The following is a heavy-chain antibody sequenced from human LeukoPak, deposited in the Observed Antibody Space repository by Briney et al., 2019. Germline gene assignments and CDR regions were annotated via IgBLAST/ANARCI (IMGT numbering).Heavy chain of an antibody. Sequence: SQTLSLTCTVSGGSISGGSYYWSWIRQPAGKGLEWIGRIYPSGSTNYNPSLKSRVTISIDTSKNHFSLRLSSVTAADTASYYCARGYAYGPNYYFDYWGQGTLVTVSS. CDR1: GGSISGGSYY. V-gene: IGHV4-61*02. CDR3: ARGYAYGPNYYFDY. CDR2: IYPSGST. J-gene: IGHJ4*02. D-gene: IGHD5-18*01.